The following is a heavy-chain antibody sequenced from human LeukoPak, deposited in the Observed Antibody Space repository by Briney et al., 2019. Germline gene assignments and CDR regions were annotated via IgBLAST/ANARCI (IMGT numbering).Heavy chain of an antibody. D-gene: IGHD3-10*01. V-gene: IGHV3-7*03. CDR3: ASGSGSYRTPYYYMDV. J-gene: IGHJ6*03. CDR1: GFILDNHW. Sequence: GGSLRLSCAASGFILDNHWMSWVRQAPGKGLEWVANIKYDGSEKYYVDSVKGRFTISRDNSKNTLYLQMNSLRAEDTAVYYCASGSGSYRTPYYYMDVWGTGTTVTVSS. CDR2: IKYDGSEK.